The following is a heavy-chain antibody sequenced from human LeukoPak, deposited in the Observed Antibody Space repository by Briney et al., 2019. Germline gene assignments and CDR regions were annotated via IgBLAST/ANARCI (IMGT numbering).Heavy chain of an antibody. CDR2: IYYSGST. V-gene: IGHV4-39*07. CDR1: GGSISSSSYY. D-gene: IGHD2-15*01. Sequence: SETLSLTCTVSGGSISSSSYYWGWIRQPPGKGLEWIGRIYYSGSTYYNPSLKSRVTISVDTSKNQFSLKLSSVTAADTAVYYCARDRTIVVVVAATRGFDYWGQGTLVTVSS. J-gene: IGHJ4*02. CDR3: ARDRTIVVVVAATRGFDY.